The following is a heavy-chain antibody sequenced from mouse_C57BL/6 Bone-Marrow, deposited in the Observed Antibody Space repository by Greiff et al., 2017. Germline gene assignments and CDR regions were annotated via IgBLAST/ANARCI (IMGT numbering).Heavy chain of an antibody. Sequence: EVQLQQSGAELVKPGASVKLSCTASGFNIKDYYMHWVKQRTEQGLEWIGRIDPEDGETKYDPKFQGKATIPADTSSNTAYLQLSSLTSEDTAVYYCAISRSSYVDYWGQGTTLTVSS. V-gene: IGHV14-2*01. J-gene: IGHJ2*01. CDR2: IDPEDGET. CDR3: AISRSSYVDY. D-gene: IGHD1-1*01. CDR1: GFNIKDYY.